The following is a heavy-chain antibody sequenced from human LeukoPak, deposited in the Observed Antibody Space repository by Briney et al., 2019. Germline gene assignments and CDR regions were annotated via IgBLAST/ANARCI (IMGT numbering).Heavy chain of an antibody. CDR1: GFSSSNYN. CDR2: IYYSGST. CDR3: AREGWGYNDGRGSFDY. Sequence: GSLRLSCAAPGFSSSNYNMNWVRQPPGPGLEWIGNIYYSGSTFSNPSLKSRVTISVDTSPEQFSLKLSSVTAADTAVYYCAREGWGYNDGRGSFDYWGQGTLVTVSS. V-gene: IGHV4-59*04. D-gene: IGHD3-22*01. J-gene: IGHJ4*02.